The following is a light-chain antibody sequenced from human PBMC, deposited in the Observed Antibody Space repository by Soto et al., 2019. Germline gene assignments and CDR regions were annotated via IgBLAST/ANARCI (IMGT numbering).Light chain of an antibody. CDR2: GAS. V-gene: IGKV1-5*03. J-gene: IGKJ1*01. Sequence: DIQMTQSPSTLSASVGDRVTITCRASQNIDRWLAWYQQKPGKAPNLLIYGASNLESGVPSRFSGSRSGIEFTLTISSLRPDEFATYYCQHYNSYPWTFGKGTNVEIK. CDR3: QHYNSYPWT. CDR1: QNIDRW.